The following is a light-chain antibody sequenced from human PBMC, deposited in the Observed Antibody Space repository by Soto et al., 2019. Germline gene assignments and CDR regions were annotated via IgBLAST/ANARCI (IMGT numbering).Light chain of an antibody. CDR1: QSVTSSN. CDR3: QQYNNWPRT. Sequence: IGLTQSPGTLSCSPGEGATLCFRASQSVTSSNLAWYQQKPGQAPRLLIYGASTRATGIPARFSGSGSGTEFTLTISSLQSEDFAVYYCQQYNNWPRTFGQGTKVDIK. CDR2: GAS. V-gene: IGKV3-15*01. J-gene: IGKJ1*01.